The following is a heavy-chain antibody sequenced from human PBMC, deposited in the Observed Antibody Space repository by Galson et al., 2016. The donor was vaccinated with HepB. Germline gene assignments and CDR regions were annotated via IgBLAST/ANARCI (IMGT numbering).Heavy chain of an antibody. Sequence: SLRLSCAVSGFTFSRSGMHWVRQAPGKGLEWVAVISYDGDTKYHADSVKGRFTISRDNSKNTLYLQMHRLRFEDTAVYYCASDPRQWQRGYNYGFEYWGQGTLVSVSS. CDR1: GFTFSRSG. V-gene: IGHV3-30*03. CDR2: ISYDGDTK. D-gene: IGHD5-18*01. J-gene: IGHJ4*02. CDR3: ASDPRQWQRGYNYGFEY.